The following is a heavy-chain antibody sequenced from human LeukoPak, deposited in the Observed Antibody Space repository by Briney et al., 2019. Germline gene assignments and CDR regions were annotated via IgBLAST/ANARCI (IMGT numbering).Heavy chain of an antibody. V-gene: IGHV3-30*18. J-gene: IGHJ4*02. Sequence: GGSLRLSCAASGFTFSSYGMHWVRQAPGKGLEWVAVISYDGSNKYYADSVKGRFTISRDNSKNTLYLQMNSLRAEDTAVYYRAKDPSSSWFFFDYWGQGTLVTVSS. CDR3: AKDPSSSWFFFDY. D-gene: IGHD6-13*01. CDR1: GFTFSSYG. CDR2: ISYDGSNK.